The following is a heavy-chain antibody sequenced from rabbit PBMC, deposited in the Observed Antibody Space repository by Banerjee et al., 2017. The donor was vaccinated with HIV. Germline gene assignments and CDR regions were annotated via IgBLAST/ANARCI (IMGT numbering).Heavy chain of an antibody. CDR1: GFSFSSSYY. Sequence: QEQLKESGGDLVKPGGTLTLTCTASGFSFSSSYYMCWVRQVPGKGLEWIGCIYADSGGSTYYASWARGRFTISKTSSTTVTLQMTSLTAADTATYFCARDLAGVIGWNFNLWGPGTLVTVS. V-gene: IGHV1S45*01. J-gene: IGHJ4*01. D-gene: IGHD4-1*01. CDR3: ARDLAGVIGWNFNL. CDR2: IYADSGGST.